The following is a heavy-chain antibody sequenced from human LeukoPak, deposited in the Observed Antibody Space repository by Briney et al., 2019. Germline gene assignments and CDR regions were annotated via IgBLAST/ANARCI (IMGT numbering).Heavy chain of an antibody. Sequence: GGSLRLSCAASGFAFSSYPMHWVRQAPGKGLEGVAVISYDGSNKYYADSVKGRFTISRDNSKNTLYLQMNSLRAEDTAVYYCARDPCSSGYCFDYWGQGTLVTVSS. J-gene: IGHJ4*02. V-gene: IGHV3-30*04. CDR2: ISYDGSNK. CDR1: GFAFSSYP. D-gene: IGHD3-22*01. CDR3: ARDPCSSGYCFDY.